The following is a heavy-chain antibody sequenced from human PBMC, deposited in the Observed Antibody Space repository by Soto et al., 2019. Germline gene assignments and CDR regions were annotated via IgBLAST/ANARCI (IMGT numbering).Heavy chain of an antibody. D-gene: IGHD3-3*01. CDR2: IVVSSGNT. CDR3: ARDQVYDFWSGYNSGREYNWFDP. CDR1: GFTFTSSA. V-gene: IGHV1-58*02. J-gene: IGHJ5*02. Sequence: ASVKVSCKASGFTFTSSAMQWVRQARGQRLEWIGWIVVSSGNTSYAQKFQDRVTMTRDTSTSTAYMELSSLRSEDTAVYYCARDQVYDFWSGYNSGREYNWFDPWGQGTLVTVSS.